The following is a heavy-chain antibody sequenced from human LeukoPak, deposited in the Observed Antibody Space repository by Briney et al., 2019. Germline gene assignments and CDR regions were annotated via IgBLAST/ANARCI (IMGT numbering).Heavy chain of an antibody. CDR3: AREYYYDSGGYPSNDY. J-gene: IGHJ4*02. V-gene: IGHV1-46*01. CDR1: GYTFTSYY. Sequence: ASVKVSCKASGYTFTSYYMHWVRQAPEQGLEGMEIINPSGGSTSYAQKFQGRVTMTRDTSTSTVYMELSSLRSEDTAVYYCAREYYYDSGGYPSNDYWGQGTLVTVSS. CDR2: INPSGGST. D-gene: IGHD3-22*01.